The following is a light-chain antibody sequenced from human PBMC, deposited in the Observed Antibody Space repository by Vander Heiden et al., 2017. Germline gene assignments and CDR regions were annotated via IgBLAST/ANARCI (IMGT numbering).Light chain of an antibody. Sequence: EIVMTQAPATLSVSTGERATIPCMARHPVGTNLAGDQQKPGQAARLLIYGVSTRATGIPARVSGSGSGTEFTLTIRSLQSEEFAVYYGQQSNNLPPDSAFGPGT. CDR2: GVS. J-gene: IGKJ3*01. CDR1: HPVGTN. CDR3: QQSNNLPPDSA. V-gene: IGKV3-15*01.